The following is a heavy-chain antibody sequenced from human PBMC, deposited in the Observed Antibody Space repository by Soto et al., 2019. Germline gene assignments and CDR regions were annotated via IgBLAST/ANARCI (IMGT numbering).Heavy chain of an antibody. D-gene: IGHD3-22*01. CDR2: IIPIFGTA. Sequence: SVKVSCKASGGTFSSYAISWVRQAPGQGLEWMGGIIPIFGTANYAQKFQGRVTITADESTSTAYMELSSLRSEDTAVYYCARDQEPYYYDSSGYSPYCGMDFWGQGTTVTVSS. CDR1: GGTFSSYA. J-gene: IGHJ6*02. V-gene: IGHV1-69*13. CDR3: ARDQEPYYYDSSGYSPYCGMDF.